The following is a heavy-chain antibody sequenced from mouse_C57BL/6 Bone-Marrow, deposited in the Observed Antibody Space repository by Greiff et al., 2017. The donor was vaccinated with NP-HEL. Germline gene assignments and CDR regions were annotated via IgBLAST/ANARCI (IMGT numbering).Heavy chain of an antibody. CDR2: ISYDGSN. J-gene: IGHJ1*03. V-gene: IGHV3-6*01. D-gene: IGHD2-3*01. Sequence: EVQLQESGPGLVKPSQSLSLTCSVTGYSITSGYYWNWIRQFPGNKLEWMGYISYDGSNNYNPSLKNRISITRDTSKNQFFLKLNSVTTEDTATYYCASRLYDFYWYFDVWGTGTTVTVSS. CDR3: ASRLYDFYWYFDV. CDR1: GYSITSGYY.